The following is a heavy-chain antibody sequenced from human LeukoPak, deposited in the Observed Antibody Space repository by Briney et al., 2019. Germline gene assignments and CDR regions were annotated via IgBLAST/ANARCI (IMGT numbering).Heavy chain of an antibody. CDR2: ISGSGGST. CDR1: GFTFSSYA. CDR3: AKDLVSGGSYRITVTIVY. V-gene: IGHV3-23*01. Sequence: GGSLRLSCAASGFTFSSYAMSWVRQAPGKGLEWVSAISGSGGSTYYADSVKGRFTISRDNSKNTLYLQMNSLRVEDTAVYYCAKDLVSGGSYRITVTIVYWGQGTLVTVSS. D-gene: IGHD2-15*01. J-gene: IGHJ4*02.